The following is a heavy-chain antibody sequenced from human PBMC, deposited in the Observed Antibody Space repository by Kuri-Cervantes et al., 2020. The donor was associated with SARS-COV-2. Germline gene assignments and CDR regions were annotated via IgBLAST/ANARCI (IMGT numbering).Heavy chain of an antibody. CDR3: ARVLGGGYDMDV. Sequence: GESLKISCAASGFTFSSYAMSWVRQAPGKGLEWVSAISGSGGSTYYADSLKGRFTISRDNARNSLYLQMNSLRAEDTAVYYCARVLGGGYDMDVWGQGTTVTVSS. D-gene: IGHD3-16*01. CDR2: ISGSGGST. CDR1: GFTFSSYA. J-gene: IGHJ6*02. V-gene: IGHV3-23*01.